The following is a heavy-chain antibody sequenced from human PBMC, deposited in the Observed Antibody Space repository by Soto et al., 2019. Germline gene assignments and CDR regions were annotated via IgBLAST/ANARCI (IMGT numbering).Heavy chain of an antibody. CDR3: ARLKEYSSLTGGYYSDY. Sequence: QVQLVESGGGVVQPGRSLRLSCAASGFTFSSYAMHWVRQAPGKGLEWVAVISYDGSNKYYADSVKGRFTISRDNSKNTLYLQMNSLRAEDTAVYYCARLKEYSSLTGGYYSDYWGQGTLVTVSS. D-gene: IGHD6-6*01. J-gene: IGHJ4*02. V-gene: IGHV3-30-3*01. CDR2: ISYDGSNK. CDR1: GFTFSSYA.